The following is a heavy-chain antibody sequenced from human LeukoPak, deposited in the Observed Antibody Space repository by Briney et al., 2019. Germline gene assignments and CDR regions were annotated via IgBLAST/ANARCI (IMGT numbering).Heavy chain of an antibody. CDR1: GGSISSHY. V-gene: IGHV4-4*07. D-gene: IGHD2-21*01. CDR3: VRSMVITGDYGPFDV. J-gene: IGHJ3*01. CDR2: MYKSGTT. Sequence: SETLSLTCTVSGGSISSHYWSWIRQPAGKGLEWIGRMYKSGTTSHNPSLKSRLTMSIDTSMNQFSLKLSSAIAADTAVYYCVRSMVITGDYGPFDVWGQGTIVTVSS.